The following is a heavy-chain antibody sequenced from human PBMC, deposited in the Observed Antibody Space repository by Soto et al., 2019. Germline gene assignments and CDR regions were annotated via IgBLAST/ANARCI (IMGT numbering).Heavy chain of an antibody. V-gene: IGHV4-59*01. CDR3: ARSAAAAGTYYYFGMDV. CDR1: GGSISSYY. CDR2: IYYSGST. D-gene: IGHD6-13*01. Sequence: SETLSLTCTVSGGSISSYYWSWIRQPPGKGLEWIGYIYYSGSTNYNPSLKSRVTISVDTSKNQFSLKLSSVTAADTAVYYCARSAAAAGTYYYFGMDVWGQGNTVTVSS. J-gene: IGHJ6*02.